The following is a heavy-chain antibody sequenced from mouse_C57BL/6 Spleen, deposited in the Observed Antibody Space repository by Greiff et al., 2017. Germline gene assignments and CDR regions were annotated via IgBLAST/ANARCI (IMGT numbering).Heavy chain of an antibody. V-gene: IGHV1-69*01. CDR1: GYTFTSYW. CDR3: ANWYDGYYPFAY. J-gene: IGHJ3*01. Sequence: QVQLQQPGAELVMPGASVKLSCKASGYTFTSYWMHWVKQRPGQGLEWIGEIDPSDSYTNYNQKFKGKSTLTVDKSSSTAYMQLSSLTSEDSAVYYCANWYDGYYPFAYWGQGTLVTVSA. D-gene: IGHD2-3*01. CDR2: IDPSDSYT.